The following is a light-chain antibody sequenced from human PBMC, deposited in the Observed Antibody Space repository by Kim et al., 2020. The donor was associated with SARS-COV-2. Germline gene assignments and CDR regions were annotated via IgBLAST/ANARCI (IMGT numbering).Light chain of an antibody. V-gene: IGKV1-5*03. CDR1: QTISSR. Sequence: SASVGDRVTTTCRASQTISSRMSWYQQTPGKAPTLLIYEASSLETGVPSRFSGSRSETEFTLTNSSLQPDDFATYYCQQYNDYAATFGQGTKLEI. J-gene: IGKJ2*01. CDR2: EAS. CDR3: QQYNDYAAT.